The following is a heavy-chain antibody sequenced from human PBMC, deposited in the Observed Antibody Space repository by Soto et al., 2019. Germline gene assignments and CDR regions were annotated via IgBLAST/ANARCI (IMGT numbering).Heavy chain of an antibody. CDR1: GFTFDDCS. CDR3: VQGRYPTMASPLDH. D-gene: IGHD5-12*01. CDR2: ISWDSGTI. J-gene: IGHJ5*02. V-gene: IGHV3-9*01. Sequence: EVQLVESGGGLVQPGKSLRLSCVASGFTFDDCSMHWVRQAQGKGLEWVSGISWDSGTIGYADSVKGRFSISRDGAKNSLYLQMNSLRVEDAALYYCVQGRYPTMASPLDHWGQGTLVTVSS.